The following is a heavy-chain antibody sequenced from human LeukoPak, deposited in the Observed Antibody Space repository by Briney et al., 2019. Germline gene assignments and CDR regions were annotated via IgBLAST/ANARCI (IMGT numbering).Heavy chain of an antibody. V-gene: IGHV4-59*08. CDR2: IYYSGST. CDR3: ARRGNGYSGEFDY. CDR1: GGSIGSYY. J-gene: IGHJ4*02. Sequence: PSETLSLTCTVSGGSIGSYYWSWIRQPPGKGLEWIGYIYYSGSTNYNPSLKSRVTISVDTSKNQFSLKLSSVTAADTAVYYCARRGNGYSGEFDYWGQGTLVTVSS. D-gene: IGHD5-18*01.